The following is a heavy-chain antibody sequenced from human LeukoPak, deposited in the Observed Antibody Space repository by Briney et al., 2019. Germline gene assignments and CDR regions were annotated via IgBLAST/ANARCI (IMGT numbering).Heavy chain of an antibody. J-gene: IGHJ5*02. CDR2: INPSGGST. V-gene: IGHV1-46*01. D-gene: IGHD3-10*01. Sequence: ASVKVSCKTSGYTFTGYYMHWVRQAPAQGLEWMGIINPSGGSTSYAQKFQGRVTMTRDMSTSTVYMELSSLRSEDTAVYYCARDATSSGSYYNVLNWFDPWGQGTLVTVSS. CDR3: ARDATSSGSYYNVLNWFDP. CDR1: GYTFTGYY.